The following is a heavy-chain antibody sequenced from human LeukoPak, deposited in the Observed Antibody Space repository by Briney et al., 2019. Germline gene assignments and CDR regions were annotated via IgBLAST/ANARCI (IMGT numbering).Heavy chain of an antibody. D-gene: IGHD6-13*01. V-gene: IGHV3-21*01. J-gene: IGHJ6*02. Sequence: GGSLRLSCAASGFTFSSYSMNWVRQAPGKGLEWVSSISSSSSYIYYADSVKGRFTISRDNAKNSLYLQMNSLRAEDTAVYYCARGCGPDSWYPYYYYGMDVWGQGTTVTVSS. CDR1: GFTFSSYS. CDR2: ISSSSSYI. CDR3: ARGCGPDSWYPYYYYGMDV.